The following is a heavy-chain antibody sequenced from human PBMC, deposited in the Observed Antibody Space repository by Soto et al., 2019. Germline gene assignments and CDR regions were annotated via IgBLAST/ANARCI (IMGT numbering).Heavy chain of an antibody. Sequence: GGSLRLSCAASGFTFSSYAMHWVRQAPGKGLEWVAVISYDGSNKYYADSVKGRFTISRDNSKNTLYLQMNSLRAEDTAVYYCARSTVDIVATIGFDYWGQGTLVTGSS. CDR1: GFTFSSYA. CDR2: ISYDGSNK. J-gene: IGHJ4*02. V-gene: IGHV3-30-3*01. D-gene: IGHD5-12*01. CDR3: ARSTVDIVATIGFDY.